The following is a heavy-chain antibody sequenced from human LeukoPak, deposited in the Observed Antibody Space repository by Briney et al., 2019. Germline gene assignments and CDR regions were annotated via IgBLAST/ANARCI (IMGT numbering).Heavy chain of an antibody. CDR2: ISSSSYYI. CDR3: ARVRVGSGSSHAADAFDI. J-gene: IGHJ3*02. Sequence: PGGSLRLSCAASGFTFSSYSMNWVRQAPGKGLEWVSSISSSSYYIYYADSVKGRFTFSRDNAKSTLYLQMNSLRAEDTAVYYCARVRVGSGSSHAADAFDIWGQGTMVTVSS. CDR1: GFTFSSYS. V-gene: IGHV3-21*01. D-gene: IGHD1-26*01.